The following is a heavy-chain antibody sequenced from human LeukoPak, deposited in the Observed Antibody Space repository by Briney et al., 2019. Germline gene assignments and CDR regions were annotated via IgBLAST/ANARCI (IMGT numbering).Heavy chain of an antibody. CDR3: ARDSSGSGDY. CDR2: MNPNSGNT. J-gene: IGHJ4*02. CDR1: GYTFTSYD. Sequence: GASVKVSCKASGYTFTSYDINWVRQATGQGLEWMGWMNPNSGNTGYAQKLQGRVTMTRNTSISTAYMGLSSLRSEDTAVYYCARDSSGSGDYWGQGTLVTVSS. V-gene: IGHV1-8*01. D-gene: IGHD3-22*01.